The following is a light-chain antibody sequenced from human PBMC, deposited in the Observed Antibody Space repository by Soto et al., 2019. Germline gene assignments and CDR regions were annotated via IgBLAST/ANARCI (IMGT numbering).Light chain of an antibody. CDR1: QSVSSNY. J-gene: IGKJ1*01. CDR2: GAS. CDR3: QQYLITPWT. V-gene: IGKV3-20*01. Sequence: EIVLTQSPGTLSLSPGEGATLSCRASQSVSSNYLAWYQQKPGQAPRLLIYGASNRATGIPDKFSGSGSGTDFTLTIGRLEPEDFAVYYCQQYLITPWTFGQGTKVDIK.